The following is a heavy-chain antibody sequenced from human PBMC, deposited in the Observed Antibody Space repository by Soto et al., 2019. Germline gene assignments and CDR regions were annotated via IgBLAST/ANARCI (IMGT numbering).Heavy chain of an antibody. CDR2: ISGSGGST. CDR3: AKGSHGGDYFLFAFDI. Sequence: GGSLRLSCAASGFTFSSYAMSWVRQAPGKGLEWVSAISGSGGSTYYADSGKGPFTISRDNSKNTLYRQMNSLRAEDTAVYYCAKGSHGGDYFLFAFDIWGQGTMVTVSS. V-gene: IGHV3-23*01. J-gene: IGHJ3*02. CDR1: GFTFSSYA. D-gene: IGHD4-17*01.